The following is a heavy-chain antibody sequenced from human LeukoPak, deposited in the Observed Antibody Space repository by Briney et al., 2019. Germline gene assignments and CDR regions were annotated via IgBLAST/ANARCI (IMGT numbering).Heavy chain of an antibody. D-gene: IGHD5-12*01. CDR3: AREGGYDFDEGSYRHGMDV. V-gene: IGHV4-61*01. Sequence: SETLSLTCTVSGGSVSSGSYHWSWIRQPPGKGLEWIGEIYYSGSANYNPSLKSRVTISVDRSKNQFSLKLTSVTAADTALYYCAREGGYDFDEGSYRHGMDVWGQGTTVTVSS. CDR2: IYYSGSA. CDR1: GGSVSSGSYH. J-gene: IGHJ6*02.